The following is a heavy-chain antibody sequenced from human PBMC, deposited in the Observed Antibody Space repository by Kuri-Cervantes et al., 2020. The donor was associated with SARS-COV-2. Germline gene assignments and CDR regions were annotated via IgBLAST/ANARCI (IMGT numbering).Heavy chain of an antibody. V-gene: IGHV3-7*01. CDR2: IKQDGSEK. J-gene: IGHJ6*03. D-gene: IGHD6-19*01. CDR3: ARDQSDSSGWYAEEDYYYYMDV. Sequence: GESLKISCAASGFTFNSYAMSWVRQAPGKGLEWVANIKQDGSEKYYVDSVKGRFTISRDNAKNSLYLQMNSLRAEDTAVYYCARDQSDSSGWYAEEDYYYYMDVWGKGTTVTVSS. CDR1: GFTFNSYA.